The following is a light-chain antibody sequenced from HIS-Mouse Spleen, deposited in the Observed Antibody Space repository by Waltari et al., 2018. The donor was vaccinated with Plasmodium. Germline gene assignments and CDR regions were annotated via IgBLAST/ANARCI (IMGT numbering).Light chain of an antibody. Sequence: SYALTQPSSVSVYPGQTPRNTSSGGVLAKTYPRGFQQNLGQAPVLVIYEDSDRHPGIPERCTGSSSGTTVTLTFSGAQFEDEADYYCYSAADNNRVFGGGTKLTVL. CDR1: VLAKTY. CDR3: YSAADNNRV. V-gene: IGLV3-27*01. J-gene: IGLJ3*02. CDR2: EDS.